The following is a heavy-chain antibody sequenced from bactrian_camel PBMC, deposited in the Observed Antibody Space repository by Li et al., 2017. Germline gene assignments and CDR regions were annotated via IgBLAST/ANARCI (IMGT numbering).Heavy chain of an antibody. CDR2: ISTDGTT. J-gene: IGHJ4*01. D-gene: IGHD5*01. V-gene: IGHV3S53*01. CDR3: AVNTGTFTTTPEYNY. CDR1: GYVFSVCG. Sequence: QLVESGGGSVQAGGSLKLSSAVSGYVFSVCGMGWYRQAPGRERELVSTISTDGTTSYADSVKGRFTISRDNAKNTVYLQLSSLKTEDMAMYYCAVNTGTFTTTPEYNYWGQGTQVTVS.